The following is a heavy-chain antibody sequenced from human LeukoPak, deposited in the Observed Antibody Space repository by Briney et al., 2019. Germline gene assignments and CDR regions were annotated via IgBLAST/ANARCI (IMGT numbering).Heavy chain of an antibody. Sequence: ASVKVSCTASGYTFTSYGISWVRPAPGQGLEWMGWISAHNGNTKNAQKVQGRVTMTTDTSTRTAYMELRSLRSDDTAVYHCARDRGYSGYAEYYFDYWGQGTLVTVSS. CDR2: ISAHNGNT. CDR3: ARDRGYSGYAEYYFDY. D-gene: IGHD5-12*01. V-gene: IGHV1-18*01. CDR1: GYTFTSYG. J-gene: IGHJ4*02.